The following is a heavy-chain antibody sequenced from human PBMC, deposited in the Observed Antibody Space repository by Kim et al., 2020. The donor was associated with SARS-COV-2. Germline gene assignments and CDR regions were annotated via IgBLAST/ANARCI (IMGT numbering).Heavy chain of an antibody. CDR2: IKSKTDGVTT. J-gene: IGHJ4*02. CDR1: GFTFSNAW. Sequence: GGSLRLSCAASGFTFSNAWMSWVRQAPGKGLEWVGRIKSKTDGVTTDYAAPVKGRFTISRDDSKNTLHLQMNSLKTEDTAVYYCTTVPEGASDFDYWGQGTLVTVS. V-gene: IGHV3-15*01. CDR3: TTVPEGASDFDY. D-gene: IGHD1-26*01.